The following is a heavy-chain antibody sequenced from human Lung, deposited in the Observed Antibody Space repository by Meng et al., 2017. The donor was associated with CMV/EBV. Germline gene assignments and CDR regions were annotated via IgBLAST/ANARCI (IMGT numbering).Heavy chain of an antibody. CDR2: IDSNSGGT. V-gene: IGHV1-2*06. CDR1: GDRFTGYY. D-gene: IGHD2-21*01. J-gene: IGHJ4*02. Sequence: SVXVSXXASGDRFTGYYIHWLRQAPGQGLEWMGRIDSNSGGTKYPQKFQGRVSMTRDTSISTAYMELNRLTSDDTALYYCARSRAYCGSDCQPPDYWGQGXPVTGSS. CDR3: ARSRAYCGSDCQPPDY.